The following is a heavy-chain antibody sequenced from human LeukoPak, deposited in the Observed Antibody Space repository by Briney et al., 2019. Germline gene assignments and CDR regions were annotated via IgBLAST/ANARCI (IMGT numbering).Heavy chain of an antibody. D-gene: IGHD2-2*01. Sequence: GASVKVSCKASGYTFTGYYMHWVRQAPGQGLEWMGWINPNSGGTNYAQKFQGRVTMTRNTSISTAYMELSSLRSEDTAVYYCARTVCSSTSCYLSFYYYYGMDVWGQGTTVTVSS. CDR3: ARTVCSSTSCYLSFYYYYGMDV. J-gene: IGHJ6*02. CDR2: INPNSGGT. CDR1: GYTFTGYY. V-gene: IGHV1-2*02.